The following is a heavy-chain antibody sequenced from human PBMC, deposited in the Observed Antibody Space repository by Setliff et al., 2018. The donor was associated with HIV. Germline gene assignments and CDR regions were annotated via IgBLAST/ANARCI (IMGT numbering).Heavy chain of an antibody. CDR1: GFTFTTYW. CDR2: IKHDGSEK. D-gene: IGHD3-9*01. Sequence: PGGSLRLSCAAFGFTFTTYWMSWVRQAPGKGLEWVANIKHDGSEKFCVESVKGRFIITRDNAGNSLHLQMNSLRVEDTAVYYCARVYYDLLTAEAANFDYWGQGTLVTVSS. V-gene: IGHV3-7*04. CDR3: ARVYYDLLTAEAANFDY. J-gene: IGHJ4*02.